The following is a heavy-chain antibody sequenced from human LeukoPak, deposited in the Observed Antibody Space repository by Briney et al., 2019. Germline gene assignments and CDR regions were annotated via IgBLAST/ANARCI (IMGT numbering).Heavy chain of an antibody. CDR3: AKDGEMATLYYFDY. D-gene: IGHD5-24*01. CDR1: GFTFSSYG. J-gene: IGHJ4*02. CDR2: ISYDGSNK. Sequence: GGSLRLSCAASGFTFSSYGMHWVRQAPGKGLEWVAVISYDGSNKYYADSVEGRFTISRDNSKNTLYLQMNSLRAEDTAVYYCAKDGEMATLYYFDYWGQGTLVTVSS. V-gene: IGHV3-30*18.